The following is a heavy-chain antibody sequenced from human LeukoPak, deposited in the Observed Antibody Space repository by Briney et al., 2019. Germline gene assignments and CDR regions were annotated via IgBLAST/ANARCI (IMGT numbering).Heavy chain of an antibody. CDR1: GGSISSSSYY. V-gene: IGHV4-39*01. Sequence: PSETLSLTCTVSGGSISSSSYYWGWIRQPPGKGLEWIGSIYYSGSTYYNPSLKSRVTISVDTSKNQFSLKLSSVTAADTAVYYCAGGGFYDSSGYSLYYFDYWDQGTLVTVSS. D-gene: IGHD3-22*01. CDR3: AGGGFYDSSGYSLYYFDY. CDR2: IYYSGST. J-gene: IGHJ4*02.